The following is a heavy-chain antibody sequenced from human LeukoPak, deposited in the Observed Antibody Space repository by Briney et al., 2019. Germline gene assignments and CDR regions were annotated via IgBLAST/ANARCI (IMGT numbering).Heavy chain of an antibody. CDR2: IYYSGST. CDR3: ARVVVPAAIWY. Sequence: SETLCLTCTVSGGSISSSSYYWGWIRQPPGKGLEWIGSIYYSGSTYYNPSLKSRVTISVDTSKNQFSLKLSSVTAADTAVYYCARVVVPAAIWYWGQGTLVTVSS. J-gene: IGHJ4*02. V-gene: IGHV4-39*01. CDR1: GGSISSSSYY. D-gene: IGHD2-2*02.